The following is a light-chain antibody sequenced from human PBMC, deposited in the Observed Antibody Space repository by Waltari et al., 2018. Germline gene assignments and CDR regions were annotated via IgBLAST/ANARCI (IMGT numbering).Light chain of an antibody. Sequence: ETVMTQSPATLSVSPGERATLSCRASQSVSSNLAWYQQKPGQAPRLLIYGASTRATGIPARFSGSGSGTEFTLTISSLQSEDVAVYYCQQYYSTPLTFGGGTKVEIK. CDR3: QQYYSTPLT. CDR1: QSVSSN. CDR2: GAS. J-gene: IGKJ4*01. V-gene: IGKV3-15*01.